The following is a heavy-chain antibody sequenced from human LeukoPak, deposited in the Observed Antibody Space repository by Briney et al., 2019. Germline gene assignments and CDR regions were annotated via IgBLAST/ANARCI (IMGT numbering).Heavy chain of an antibody. CDR1: GGTFSSYA. V-gene: IGHV1-69*04. D-gene: IGHD1-14*01. Sequence: SVKVSCKASGGTFSSYAISWVRQAPGQGLEWMGRIIPILGIANYAQKFQGRVTITADKSTSTAYMELSSQRSEDTAVYYCAKDHYRHFDYWGQGTLVTVSS. CDR3: AKDHYRHFDY. CDR2: IIPILGIA. J-gene: IGHJ4*02.